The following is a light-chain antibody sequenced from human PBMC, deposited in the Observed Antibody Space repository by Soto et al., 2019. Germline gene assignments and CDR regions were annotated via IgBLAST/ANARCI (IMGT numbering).Light chain of an antibody. Sequence: DIQMTQSTSSLSASLGDRVTITCRASHSVNRYLNWYQQQPGRAPKVLIYAASSLQSGVPSRFSGNGSGTEFTLTITSLQPEDFATYFCQQTYRPSYTFAQGTRLEIK. CDR3: QQTYRPSYT. V-gene: IGKV1-39*01. CDR2: AAS. CDR1: HSVNRY. J-gene: IGKJ2*01.